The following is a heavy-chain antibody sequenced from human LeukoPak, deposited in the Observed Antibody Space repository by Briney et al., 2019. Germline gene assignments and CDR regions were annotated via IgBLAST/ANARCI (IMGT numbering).Heavy chain of an antibody. J-gene: IGHJ4*02. Sequence: PSETLSLTCAVYGGSFSGYYWSWIRQPPGKGLEWIGEINHSGSTNYNPSLKSRVTISVDTSKNQFSLKLSSVTAADTAVYYCARDGRWLQWGVDYWGQGTLVTVSS. D-gene: IGHD5-24*01. CDR2: INHSGST. V-gene: IGHV4-34*01. CDR1: GGSFSGYY. CDR3: ARDGRWLQWGVDY.